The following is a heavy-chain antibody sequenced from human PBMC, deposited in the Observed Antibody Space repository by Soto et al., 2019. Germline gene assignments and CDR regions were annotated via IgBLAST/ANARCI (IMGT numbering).Heavy chain of an antibody. D-gene: IGHD6-13*01. CDR3: ARDRRQQLVRFRFDP. J-gene: IGHJ5*02. CDR1: GYTFTSYG. Sequence: ASVKVSCKASGYTFTSYGISWVRQAPGQGLEWMGWISAYNGNTNYAQKLQGRVTMTTDTSTSTAYMELRSLRSDDTAVYYCARDRRQQLVRFRFDPWGQGTLVTVSS. V-gene: IGHV1-18*01. CDR2: ISAYNGNT.